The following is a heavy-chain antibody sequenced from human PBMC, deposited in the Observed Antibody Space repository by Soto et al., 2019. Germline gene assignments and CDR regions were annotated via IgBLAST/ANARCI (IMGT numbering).Heavy chain of an antibody. CDR3: AVNGGNYNFDN. V-gene: IGHV4-30-4*01. CDR2: FSHGGNT. J-gene: IGHJ4*02. D-gene: IGHD1-26*01. CDR1: GGSVSSGDYY. Sequence: QVQLRESGPGLLKPSQTLSLTCSVSGGSVSSGDYYWTWNRQSPGKGLEWIAYFSHGGNTYYSPSLKSRVTVYFNMPKKQFSLRLISVTAADTATYYCAVNGGNYNFDNWGQGTLVTVSS.